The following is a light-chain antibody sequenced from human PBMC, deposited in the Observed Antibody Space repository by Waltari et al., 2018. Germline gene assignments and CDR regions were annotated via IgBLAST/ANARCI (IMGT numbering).Light chain of an antibody. Sequence: QSVLTQPPSASGTPGQRVTISCSGSSSNIGSNPVNWYQQPPGTAPKLLIYSNNQRPSGVPDRFSGSKSGTSASLAISGLQSEDEADYYCAAWDDSLNGLWVFGGGTKLTVL. CDR1: SSNIGSNP. J-gene: IGLJ3*02. CDR2: SNN. V-gene: IGLV1-44*01. CDR3: AAWDDSLNGLWV.